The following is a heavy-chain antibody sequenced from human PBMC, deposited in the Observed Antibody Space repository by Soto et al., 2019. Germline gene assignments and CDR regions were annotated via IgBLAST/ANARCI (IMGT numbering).Heavy chain of an antibody. CDR2: MNPNSGNT. V-gene: IGHV1-8*01. J-gene: IGHJ6*02. CDR1: GYTFTSYD. Sequence: QVQLVQSGAEVKKPGASVKVSCKASGYTFTSYDINWVRQATGQGLEWMGWMNPNSGNTGYAQKFQGRITMTRNTYISTAYMELSSRRTADTVAYCGAREGVGGMDVWGQGTTVTVSS. D-gene: IGHD3-10*01. CDR3: AREGVGGMDV.